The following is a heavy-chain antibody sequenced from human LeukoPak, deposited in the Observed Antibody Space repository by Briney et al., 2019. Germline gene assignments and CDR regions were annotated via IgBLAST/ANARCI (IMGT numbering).Heavy chain of an antibody. V-gene: IGHV1-3*04. Sequence: ASVKVSCKASGYTFSSHAMHWVRQAPGQRLEWMGWINTDYGNTKYSQKFQDRVTITRDTTASTVYMELSSLRSEDTAVYYCARDSDSSGYSRWGQGTLVTVSS. CDR1: GYTFSSHA. CDR3: ARDSDSSGYSR. D-gene: IGHD3-22*01. CDR2: INTDYGNT. J-gene: IGHJ4*02.